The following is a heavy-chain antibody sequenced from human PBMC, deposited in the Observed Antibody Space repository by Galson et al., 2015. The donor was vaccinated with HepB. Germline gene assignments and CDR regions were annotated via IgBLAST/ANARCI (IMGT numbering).Heavy chain of an antibody. Sequence: SLRLSCAASGFTFSGSAMHWVRQASGKGLEWVGRIRSKANSYATAYAASVKGRFTISRDDSKNTAYLQMNSLKTEDTAVYYCGGLGSGNPEGYWGQGTLVTVSS. V-gene: IGHV3-73*01. CDR1: GFTFSGSA. CDR3: GGLGSGNPEGY. CDR2: IRSKANSYAT. D-gene: IGHD3-10*01. J-gene: IGHJ4*02.